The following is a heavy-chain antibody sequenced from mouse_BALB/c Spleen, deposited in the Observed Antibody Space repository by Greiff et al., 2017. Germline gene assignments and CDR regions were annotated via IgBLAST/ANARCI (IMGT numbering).Heavy chain of an antibody. V-gene: IGHV2-9-2*01. J-gene: IGHJ3*01. Sequence: QVQLQQSGPGLVAPSQSLSITCTVSGFSLTSYDISWIRQPPGKGLEWLGVIWTGGGTNYNSAFMSRLSISKDNSKSQVFLKMNSLQTDDTAIYYCVRDDYRSWFAYWGQGTLVTVSA. CDR2: IWTGGGT. CDR3: VRDDYRSWFAY. CDR1: GFSLTSYD. D-gene: IGHD2-14*01.